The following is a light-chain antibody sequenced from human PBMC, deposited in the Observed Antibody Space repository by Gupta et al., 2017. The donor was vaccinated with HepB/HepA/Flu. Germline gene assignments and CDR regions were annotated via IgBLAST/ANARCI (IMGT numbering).Light chain of an antibody. Sequence: DIVMTQSPDSLAVSLGERATINCRSSQGVLYSSNNKNYLAWYQQKPGQPPKLLIYWASTREFGVPDRFSGSGSGTDFTLTISSLQAEDVAVYYCQQYYTTPCSFGQGTKLEIK. CDR3: QQYYTTPCS. J-gene: IGKJ2*04. CDR1: QGVLYSSNNKNY. CDR2: WAS. V-gene: IGKV4-1*01.